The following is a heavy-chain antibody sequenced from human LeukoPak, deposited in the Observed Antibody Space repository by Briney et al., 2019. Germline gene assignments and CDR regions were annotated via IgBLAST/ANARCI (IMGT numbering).Heavy chain of an antibody. V-gene: IGHV3-23*01. D-gene: IGHD1-26*01. CDR3: AKDQRWESPHYLGS. CDR2: ISASGGST. J-gene: IGHJ4*02. CDR1: GFTFSSSA. Sequence: GGSLRLSCAASGFTFSSSAMSWVRQVPGKGLEWVSGISASGGSTYYADSVRGRFTISRDNSKNTLYVQMNSLRDEDTAVNYCAKDQRWESPHYLGSWGQGTLVTVSS.